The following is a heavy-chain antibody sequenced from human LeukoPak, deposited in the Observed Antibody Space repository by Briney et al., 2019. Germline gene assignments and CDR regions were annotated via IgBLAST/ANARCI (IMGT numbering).Heavy chain of an antibody. V-gene: IGHV4-34*01. CDR2: INLSGST. CDR3: ARGFMKKDNPILLWFGEEQNWFDP. J-gene: IGHJ5*02. CDR1: GGSFSGYY. Sequence: SETLSLTCAVYGGSFSGYYWSWIRQPPGKGRDWIGEINLSGSTNYNQSLKSRVTISVDTSKNQFSLKVSSVTAADTAVYYCARGFMKKDNPILLWFGEEQNWFDPWGQGTLVTVSS. D-gene: IGHD3-10*01.